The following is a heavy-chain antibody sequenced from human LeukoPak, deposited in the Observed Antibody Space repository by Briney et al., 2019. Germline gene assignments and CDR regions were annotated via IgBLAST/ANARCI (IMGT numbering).Heavy chain of an antibody. CDR3: ARVNTLIRGIGWFDP. D-gene: IGHD3-10*01. V-gene: IGHV4-39*07. CDR1: GASISGSGYY. CDR2: IYYSGTT. Sequence: SETLSLTFTVSGASISGSGYYWGWIRQPPGKGLELIGNIYYSGTTYYNPSLKSRVTISVDTSTNQFSLKLSSVTAADTAVYYCARVNTLIRGIGWFDPWGQGILVTVSS. J-gene: IGHJ5*02.